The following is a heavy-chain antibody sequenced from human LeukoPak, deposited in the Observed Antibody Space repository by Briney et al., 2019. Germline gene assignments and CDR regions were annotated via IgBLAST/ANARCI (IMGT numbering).Heavy chain of an antibody. CDR2: LNPNSGNT. CDR1: GYPFTSFD. CDR3: ARVGYSSGWYFSPINWFDP. Sequence: ASVKVYCKASGYPFTSFDINWVLHATGLGLVWMECLNPNSGNTGYAQKFQGRVTMTRNTSISTAYMELSSLRSEDTAVYYCARVGYSSGWYFSPINWFDPWGQGTLVTVSS. D-gene: IGHD6-19*01. V-gene: IGHV1-8*01. J-gene: IGHJ5*02.